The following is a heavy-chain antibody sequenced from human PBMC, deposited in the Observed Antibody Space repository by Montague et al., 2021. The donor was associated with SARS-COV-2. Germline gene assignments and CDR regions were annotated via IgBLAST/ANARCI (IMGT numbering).Heavy chain of an antibody. CDR1: GGSFSGYY. Sequence: SETLSLTCAVYGGSFSGYYWSWIRQPPGKGLEWIGEINYSGSTNYNPSLKSRVTISVDTSKNQFSLKLSSVTAADTAVYYCARGPHSSSWNDYYYYGMDVWGQGTTVTVSS. V-gene: IGHV4-34*01. J-gene: IGHJ6*02. CDR3: ARGPHSSSWNDYYYYGMDV. CDR2: INYSGST. D-gene: IGHD6-13*01.